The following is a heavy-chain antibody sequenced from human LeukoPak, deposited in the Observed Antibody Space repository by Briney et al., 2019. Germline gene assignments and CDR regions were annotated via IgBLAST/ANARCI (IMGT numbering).Heavy chain of an antibody. CDR2: IYYSGNT. CDR3: ARLYSGGYPTLTFDY. CDR1: GVSISSSNSY. J-gene: IGHJ4*02. V-gene: IGHV4-39*07. Sequence: SETLSLTCTVSGVSISSSNSYWGWIRQPPGKGLEWIGSIYYSGNTYYNASLKSQVSISIDTSKNQFSLKLSSVTAADTAVYYCARLYSGGYPTLTFDYWGQGTLVTVSS. D-gene: IGHD3-22*01.